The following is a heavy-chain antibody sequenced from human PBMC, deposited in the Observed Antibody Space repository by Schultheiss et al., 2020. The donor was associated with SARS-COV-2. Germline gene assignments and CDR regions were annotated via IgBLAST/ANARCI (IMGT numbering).Heavy chain of an antibody. CDR1: GFTVSSNY. CDR2: IYSGGST. J-gene: IGHJ4*02. V-gene: IGHV3-53*04. Sequence: GESLKISCAASGFTVSSNYMSWVRQAPGKGLEWVSVIYSGGSTYYADSVKGRFTISRHNSKNTLYLQMNSLRAEDTAVYYCARTYYDILTGYYKDYWGQGTLVTVSS. D-gene: IGHD3-9*01. CDR3: ARTYYDILTGYYKDY.